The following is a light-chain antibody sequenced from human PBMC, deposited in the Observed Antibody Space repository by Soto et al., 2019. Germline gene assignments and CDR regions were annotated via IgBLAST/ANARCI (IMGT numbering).Light chain of an antibody. J-gene: IGKJ1*01. CDR3: QQRSNWPVT. V-gene: IGKV3-11*01. Sequence: EIVLTQSPATLSLSPGERATLSCRASQSVSSYLAWYERKPGQAPKLLIYDASSRATGVPARFSGSGSGTDFTLTISSLEPEDFAVYYCQQRSNWPVTFGQGTKVDIK. CDR1: QSVSSY. CDR2: DAS.